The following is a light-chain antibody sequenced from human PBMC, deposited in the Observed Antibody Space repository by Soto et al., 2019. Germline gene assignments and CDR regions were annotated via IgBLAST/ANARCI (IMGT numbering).Light chain of an antibody. CDR1: QSVSSSS. Sequence: DILLTQSPGTLSLSPGERPTLSCRASQSVSSSSLAWYQQRPGQAPRLISYGASSRATGIPVRCSGSGSGTEFTLTISRLQPEDFEVYYCQQYGTSSRTFGQGTKVDI. CDR3: QQYGTSSRT. J-gene: IGKJ1*01. V-gene: IGKV3-20*01. CDR2: GAS.